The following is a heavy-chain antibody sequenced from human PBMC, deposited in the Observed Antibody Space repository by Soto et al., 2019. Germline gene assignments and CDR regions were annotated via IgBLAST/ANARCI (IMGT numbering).Heavy chain of an antibody. D-gene: IGHD1-7*01. CDR2: ISAYTGNT. Sequence: QVQLVQSGAEVKKSGASVKVSCKASGYMFASFGISWVRQAPGQGLEWMGWISAYTGNTKYAQKVQDRVTMTIDISTITAYIELRSLRSDDTAMYFCARDRSAYARNFDAFDFWGQGTMVTVSS. J-gene: IGHJ3*01. V-gene: IGHV1-18*04. CDR3: ARDRSAYARNFDAFDF. CDR1: GYMFASFG.